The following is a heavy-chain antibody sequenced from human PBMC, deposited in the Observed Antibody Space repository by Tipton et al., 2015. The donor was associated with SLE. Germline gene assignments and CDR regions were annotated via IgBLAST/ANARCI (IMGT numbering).Heavy chain of an antibody. CDR3: ARDEIGVIPAASCQYHYGLDV. Sequence: TLSLTCAVYGGSFSGYFWSWIRQLPDKGLEWIGEINHNGTTNCNPSLKSRVTISVDTSKNQFSLKLSSVTAADTAVYYCARDEIGVIPAASCQYHYGLDVWGQGTTVTVSS. CDR1: GGSFSGYF. J-gene: IGHJ6*02. CDR2: INHNGTT. D-gene: IGHD2-2*01. V-gene: IGHV4-34*01.